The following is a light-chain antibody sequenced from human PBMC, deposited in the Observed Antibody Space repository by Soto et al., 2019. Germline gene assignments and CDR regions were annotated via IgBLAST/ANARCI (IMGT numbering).Light chain of an antibody. Sequence: QSALTQPRSVSGSPGQSITISCTGTSSDVGGYYYVSWYQQHPGKAPKLLIYDVTQRPSGVPDRFSGSKSDNAASLTISGLQADDEADYHCCSYAGNDFWVFGGGTKVTVL. CDR1: SSDVGGYYY. J-gene: IGLJ3*02. CDR3: CSYAGNDFWV. CDR2: DVT. V-gene: IGLV2-11*01.